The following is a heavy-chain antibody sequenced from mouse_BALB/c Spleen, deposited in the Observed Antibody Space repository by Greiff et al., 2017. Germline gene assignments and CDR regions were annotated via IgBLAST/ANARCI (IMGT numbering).Heavy chain of an antibody. CDR2: IDPANGNT. J-gene: IGHJ4*01. CDR3: ASPLRRNAMDY. Sequence: EVQLQQSGAELVKPGASVKLSCTASGFNIQDTYMPWVKQRPEQGLEWIGRIDPANGNTKYDPKFQGKATITADTSSNTAYLQLSSLTSEDTAVYYCASPLRRNAMDYWGQGTSVTVSS. CDR1: GFNIQDTY. D-gene: IGHD1-1*01. V-gene: IGHV14-3*02.